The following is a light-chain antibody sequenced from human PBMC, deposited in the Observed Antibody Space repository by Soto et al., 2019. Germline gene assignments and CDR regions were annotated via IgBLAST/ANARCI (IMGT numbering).Light chain of an antibody. CDR2: NTS. V-gene: IGKV3-20*01. CDR3: QQYSSAPAWT. J-gene: IGKJ1*01. Sequence: PGERVTLSCRAGPVLRSTFFGWHQQRHGQAPRLLIYNTSDRATGIPDRFSGSGSGTDFTLTISRLEPEDFGVYYCQQYSSAPAWTFGQGTKVEI. CDR1: PVLRSTF.